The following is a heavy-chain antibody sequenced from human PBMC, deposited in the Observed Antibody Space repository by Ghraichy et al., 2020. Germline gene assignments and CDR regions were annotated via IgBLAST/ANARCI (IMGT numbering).Heavy chain of an antibody. D-gene: IGHD2-15*01. J-gene: IGHJ6*02. CDR3: AGDVGCSGATCQPYGMDV. CDR2: ISTGGPT. V-gene: IGHV3-66*01. CDR1: VFTVSIAY. Sequence: LSLTCAASVFTVSIAYLNCVRQAPGKGLEWVSFISTGGPTYYADSVTGRFTIARDNSKNTVSLQMNSLRADDTALYYCAGDVGCSGATCQPYGMDVWGQGTTVTVSS.